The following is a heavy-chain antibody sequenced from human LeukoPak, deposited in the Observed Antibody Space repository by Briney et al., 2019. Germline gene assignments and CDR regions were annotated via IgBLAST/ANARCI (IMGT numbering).Heavy chain of an antibody. CDR2: IYYSGST. D-gene: IGHD5-12*01. CDR3: ARDPTRTLYFDY. Sequence: SETLPLTCTVSGGSISSYYWSWIRQPPGKGLGWIGYIYYSGSTNYNPSLKSRVTISVDTSKNQFSLKLSSVTAADTAVYYCARDPTRTLYFDYWGQGTLVSVSS. V-gene: IGHV4-59*01. CDR1: GGSISSYY. J-gene: IGHJ4*02.